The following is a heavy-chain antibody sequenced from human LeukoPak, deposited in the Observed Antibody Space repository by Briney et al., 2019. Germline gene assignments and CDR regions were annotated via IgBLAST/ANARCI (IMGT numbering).Heavy chain of an antibody. D-gene: IGHD1-26*01. J-gene: IGHJ4*02. CDR1: GYTFTNYY. CDR2: INPSGGST. CDR3: ARALGIVGAMGY. V-gene: IGHV1-46*01. Sequence: ASVKVSCKASGYTFTNYYIHWVRQTPGQGLEWMGMINPSGGSTNYAQKFQGRVTMTRDTSTNTVYMELSSLRSEDTAMFYCARALGIVGAMGYWGQGTLVTVSS.